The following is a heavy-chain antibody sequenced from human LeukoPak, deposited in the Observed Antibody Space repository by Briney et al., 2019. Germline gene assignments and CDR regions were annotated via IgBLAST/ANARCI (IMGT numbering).Heavy chain of an antibody. CDR2: ISYDGSKK. V-gene: IGHV3-30-3*01. Sequence: GGSLRLSCAASGFTFNSYAMLWVRQAPGKGLEWVAVISYDGSKKYYADSVKGRFTISRDNSKNTLYLQMNSLRAEDTDVYYCARGGHYYDRSGQSGYWGQGTLVTVSS. D-gene: IGHD3-22*01. CDR3: ARGGHYYDRSGQSGY. J-gene: IGHJ4*02. CDR1: GFTFNSYA.